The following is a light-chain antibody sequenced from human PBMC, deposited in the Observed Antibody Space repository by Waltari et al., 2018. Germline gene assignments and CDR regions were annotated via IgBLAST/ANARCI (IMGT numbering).Light chain of an antibody. Sequence: DIVLTQSPGTLSLSPGDRATLSCRASQSVTSIAFTWSQQRPGQAPRLLIYGTSSRATDNPDRFSGSGSGTDFTLTISRLEPEDFAVYFCQHYDGSVVTFGGGTKVEI. CDR2: GTS. CDR3: QHYDGSVVT. V-gene: IGKV3-20*01. J-gene: IGKJ4*01. CDR1: QSVTSIA.